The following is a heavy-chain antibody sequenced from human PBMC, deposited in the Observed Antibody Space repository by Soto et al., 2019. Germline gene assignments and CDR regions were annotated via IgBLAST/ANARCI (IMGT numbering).Heavy chain of an antibody. CDR3: ARGRCSGGSCYLNWFDP. D-gene: IGHD2-15*01. J-gene: IGHJ5*02. V-gene: IGHV4-31*03. Sequence: QVQLQESGPGLVKPSQTLSLTCTVSGGSISSGGYYWSWIRQHPGKGLEWIGYIYYSGSTYYNPSLTSRVTISVDTSKNQFSLKLSSVPAADTAVYYCARGRCSGGSCYLNWFDPWGQGTLVTVSS. CDR1: GGSISSGGYY. CDR2: IYYSGST.